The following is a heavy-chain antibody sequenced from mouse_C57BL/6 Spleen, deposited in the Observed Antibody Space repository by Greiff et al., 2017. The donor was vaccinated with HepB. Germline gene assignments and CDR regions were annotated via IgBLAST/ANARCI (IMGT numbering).Heavy chain of an antibody. Sequence: QVQLQQSGPELVKPGASVKISCKASGYAFSSSWMNWVKQRPGKGLEWIGRIYPGDGDTNYNGKFKGKATLTADKSSSTAYMQLSSLTSEDSAVYFCAIYYDYDGDYFDYWGQGTTLTVSS. V-gene: IGHV1-82*01. D-gene: IGHD2-4*01. CDR1: GYAFSSSW. CDR2: IYPGDGDT. J-gene: IGHJ2*01. CDR3: AIYYDYDGDYFDY.